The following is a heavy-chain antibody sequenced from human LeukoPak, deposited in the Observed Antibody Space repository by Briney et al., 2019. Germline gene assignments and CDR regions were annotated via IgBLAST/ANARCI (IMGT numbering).Heavy chain of an antibody. D-gene: IGHD2-15*01. CDR3: ATSARTYIGSSLDY. J-gene: IGHJ4*02. V-gene: IGHV3-74*01. CDR2: ISSDASIT. Sequence: TGGSLRLSCAASGLTFSTYWMHWVRQDPGKGLVWVSRISSDASITSYADPVKGRFTISRDNAKNTLYLQMNSLRAEDTALYHCATSARTYIGSSLDYWGQGTLVTVSS. CDR1: GLTFSTYW.